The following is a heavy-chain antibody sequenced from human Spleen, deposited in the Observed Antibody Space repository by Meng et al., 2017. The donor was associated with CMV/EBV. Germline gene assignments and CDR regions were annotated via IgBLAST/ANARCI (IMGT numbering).Heavy chain of an antibody. CDR3: AHRDYCSGGTCTFDY. V-gene: IGHV2-5*02. CDR1: FSLRNSGMG. Sequence: FSLRNSGMGVGWIRQPPGKALEWLAIIYWDDDKRYSPSLKRRLTITKDTSKNQVVLTMTNMDPVDTATYYCAHRDYCSGGTCTFDYWGQGTLVTVSS. J-gene: IGHJ4*02. D-gene: IGHD2-15*01. CDR2: IYWDDDK.